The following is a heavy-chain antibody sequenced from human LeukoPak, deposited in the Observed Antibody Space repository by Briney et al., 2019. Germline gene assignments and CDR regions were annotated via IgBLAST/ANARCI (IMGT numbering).Heavy chain of an antibody. CDR1: GFTFSSYW. CDR2: ISSSSSYI. J-gene: IGHJ4*02. CDR3: ARVGDTAMVIPFDY. V-gene: IGHV3-21*01. D-gene: IGHD5-18*01. Sequence: GGSLRLSCAASGFTFSSYWMSWVRQAPGKGLEWVSSISSSSSYIYYADSVKGRFTISRDNAKNSLYLQMNSLRAEDTAVYYCARVGDTAMVIPFDYWGQGTLVTVSS.